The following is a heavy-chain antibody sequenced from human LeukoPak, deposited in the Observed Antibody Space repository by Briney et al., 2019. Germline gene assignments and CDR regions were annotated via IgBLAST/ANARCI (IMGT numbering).Heavy chain of an antibody. CDR2: IWYDGSNK. CDR1: GFTFSSYG. J-gene: IGHJ4*02. V-gene: IGHV3-33*01. Sequence: GGSLRLSCAASGFTFSSYGMHWVRQAPGKGLEWVAVIWYDGSNKYYADSVKGRFTISRDNSKNTLYLQMNSLRAEDTAVYYCARSYGIALGAYYFDYWGQGTLVTVSS. D-gene: IGHD3-16*01. CDR3: ARSYGIALGAYYFDY.